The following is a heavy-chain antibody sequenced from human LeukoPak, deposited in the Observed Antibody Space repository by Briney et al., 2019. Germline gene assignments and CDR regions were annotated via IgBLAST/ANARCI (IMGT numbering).Heavy chain of an antibody. CDR1: GYTFTNYW. V-gene: IGHV5-51*01. Sequence: PGESLKISCKGSGYTFTNYWIGWVRQMPGKGLEWMGIIYPGDSDTRYSPSFQGQVTISADKSISTAYLQWSSLKASDTAMYYCARRGDSSGYYYFDYWGQGTLITVSS. D-gene: IGHD3-22*01. CDR2: IYPGDSDT. J-gene: IGHJ4*02. CDR3: ARRGDSSGYYYFDY.